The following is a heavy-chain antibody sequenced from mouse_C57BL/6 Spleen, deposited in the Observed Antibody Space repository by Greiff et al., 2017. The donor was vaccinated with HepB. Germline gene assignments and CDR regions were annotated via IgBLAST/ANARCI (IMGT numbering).Heavy chain of an antibody. V-gene: IGHV5-16*01. CDR3: ARELSSYAMDY. J-gene: IGHJ4*01. D-gene: IGHD3-2*02. CDR2: INYDGSST. Sequence: EVQLQESEGGLVQPGSSMKLSCTASGFTFSDYYMAWVRQVPEKGLEWVANINYDGSSTYYLDSLKSRFIISRDNAKNILYLQMSSLKSEDTATYYCARELSSYAMDYWGQGTSVTVSS. CDR1: GFTFSDYY.